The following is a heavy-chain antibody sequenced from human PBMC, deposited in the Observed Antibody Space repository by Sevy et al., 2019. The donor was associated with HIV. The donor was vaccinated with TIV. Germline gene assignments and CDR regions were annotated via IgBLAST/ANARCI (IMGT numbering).Heavy chain of an antibody. V-gene: IGHV1-8*01. CDR2: MTPSSRET. D-gene: IGHD3-3*01. CDR1: GYTFTGYD. J-gene: IGHJ4*02. CDR3: ARNLYNTGNFDH. Sequence: ASVKVSCKASGYTFTGYDINWVRQAPGQGLEWLGWMTPSSRETGYAQKFQGRITLTRDTSISTAYLELSSLMSEDTAVYYCARNLYNTGNFDHWGQGTLVTVSS.